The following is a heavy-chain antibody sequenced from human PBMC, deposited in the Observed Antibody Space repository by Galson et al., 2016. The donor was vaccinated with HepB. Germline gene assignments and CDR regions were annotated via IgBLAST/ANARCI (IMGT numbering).Heavy chain of an antibody. V-gene: IGHV4-59*01. CDR2: IYHSGST. CDR1: GGSIKDYY. J-gene: IGHJ2*01. D-gene: IGHD2-2*01. Sequence: SETLSLTCTVSGGSIKDYYWNFNRQPPGKGLEWIGYIYHSGSTKYNPSLKSRVTISIDTSKNQFSLKLSSVTAADTAVYYCARGRSCTSTSCFLFGDNRDWYFDLWGRGTLVTVSS. CDR3: ARGRSCTSTSCFLFGDNRDWYFDL.